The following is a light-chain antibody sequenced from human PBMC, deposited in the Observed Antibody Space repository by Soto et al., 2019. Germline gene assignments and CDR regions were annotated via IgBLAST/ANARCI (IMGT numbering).Light chain of an antibody. V-gene: IGLV2-23*01. J-gene: IGLJ1*01. CDR3: CSYAGSSTYV. Sequence: QSVLTQPASVSGSLGQSITISCTGTSSDVGSYNLVSWYQQYPDKAPKLLIYEGSKRPSGVSNRFSGSKSGNTASLTISGLQAEDEADYYCCSYAGSSTYVFGIGTKVT. CDR2: EGS. CDR1: SSDVGSYNL.